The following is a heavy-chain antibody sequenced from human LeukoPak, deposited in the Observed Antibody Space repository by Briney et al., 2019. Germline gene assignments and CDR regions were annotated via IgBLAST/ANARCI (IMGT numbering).Heavy chain of an antibody. Sequence: PGGSLRLSCAASGFTFSSYGMHWVRQAPGKGLEWVAFIRYDGSNKYYADSVKGRFTISRDNSKNTLYLQMNSLRAEDTAVYYCARVGDPVYSSSWTYDYWGQGTLATVSS. CDR3: ARVGDPVYSSSWTYDY. CDR1: GFTFSSYG. CDR2: IRYDGSNK. J-gene: IGHJ4*02. V-gene: IGHV3-30*02. D-gene: IGHD6-6*01.